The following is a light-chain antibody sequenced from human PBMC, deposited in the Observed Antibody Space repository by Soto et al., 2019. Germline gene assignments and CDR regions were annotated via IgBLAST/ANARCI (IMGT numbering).Light chain of an antibody. CDR2: DAS. Sequence: EIVLTQSPAILSLSPGERATLSCRASQSVSSNLAWYQQKTGQAPRLLIYDASNRATGIPARFSGSGSGTDFTLTISSLEPEDFAVYYCLQRSNWPLTFGGGTKVGIK. CDR1: QSVSSN. J-gene: IGKJ4*01. CDR3: LQRSNWPLT. V-gene: IGKV3-11*01.